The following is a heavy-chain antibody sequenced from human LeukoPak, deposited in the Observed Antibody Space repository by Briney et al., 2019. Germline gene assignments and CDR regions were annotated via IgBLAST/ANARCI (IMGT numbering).Heavy chain of an antibody. D-gene: IGHD3-3*01. V-gene: IGHV4-34*01. CDR1: GGSFSGYY. CDR2: INHSGRT. Sequence: SETLSLTCAVYGGSFSGYYWSWIRQPPGKGLEWIGEINHSGRTNYNPSLKSRVTISVDTSKNQFSLKLSSVTAADTAVYYCATYYDFWSGYYKRGYFDYWGQGTLVTVSS. CDR3: ATYYDFWSGYYKRGYFDY. J-gene: IGHJ4*02.